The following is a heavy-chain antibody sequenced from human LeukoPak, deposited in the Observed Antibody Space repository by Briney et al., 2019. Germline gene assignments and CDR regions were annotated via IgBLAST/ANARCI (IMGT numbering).Heavy chain of an antibody. J-gene: IGHJ4*02. CDR1: GITLSNLG. Sequence: QAGGSLRLSCALSGITLSNLGVSWVRQPAEKGLEWVSGISGRGDHTNHADSVKGRFTISRDSSNNTLYLQMNSLRAEDTAVYFCAKRGVVIRVILVGFHKEAYYFDSWGQGALVTVSS. CDR3: AKRGVVIRVILVGFHKEAYYFDS. CDR2: ISGRGDHT. D-gene: IGHD3-22*01. V-gene: IGHV3-23*01.